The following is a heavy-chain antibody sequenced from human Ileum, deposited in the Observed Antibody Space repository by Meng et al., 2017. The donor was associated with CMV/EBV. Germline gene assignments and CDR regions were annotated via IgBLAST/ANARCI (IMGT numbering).Heavy chain of an antibody. D-gene: IGHD6-19*01. V-gene: IGHV4-39*07. CDR2: IHYSGST. CDR1: GGSISSSSYY. CDR3: MRGGGIGVAGY. J-gene: IGHJ4*02. Sequence: GSLRLSCTVSGGSISSSSYYWGWIRQPPGKGREWIGSIHYSGSTYYNPSLKSRVTISVDTSKNQFSLKVSSVTAADTAIYYCMRGGGIGVAGYWGQGTLVTVSS.